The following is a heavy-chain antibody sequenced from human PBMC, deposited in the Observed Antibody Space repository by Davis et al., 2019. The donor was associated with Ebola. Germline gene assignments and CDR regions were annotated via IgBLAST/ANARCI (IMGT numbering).Heavy chain of an antibody. D-gene: IGHD1-1*01. V-gene: IGHV3-74*01. CDR1: GFTFSSYW. CDR3: VKDQGGNDDY. Sequence: HTGGSLRLSCAASGFTFSSYWMHWVRQAPGKGLVWVSRINRDGSRTNYADSVKGRFTISRDNAKNTLYLQMDSLRAEDTAVYFCVKDQGGNDDYWGRGTLVTVSS. CDR2: INRDGSRT. J-gene: IGHJ4*02.